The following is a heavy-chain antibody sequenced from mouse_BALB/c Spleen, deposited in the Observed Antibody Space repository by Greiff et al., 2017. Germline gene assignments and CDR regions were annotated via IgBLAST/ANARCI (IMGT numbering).Heavy chain of an antibody. CDR3: ARSNRYDGRDFDY. Sequence: EVKLVESGGGLVQPGGSRKLSCAASGFTFSSFGMHWVRQAPEKGLEWVAYISSGSSTIYYADTVKGRFTISRDNPKNTLFLQMTSLRSEDTAMYYCARSNRYDGRDFDYWGQGTTLTVSS. V-gene: IGHV5-17*02. CDR1: GFTFSSFG. CDR2: ISSGSSTI. J-gene: IGHJ2*01. D-gene: IGHD2-14*01.